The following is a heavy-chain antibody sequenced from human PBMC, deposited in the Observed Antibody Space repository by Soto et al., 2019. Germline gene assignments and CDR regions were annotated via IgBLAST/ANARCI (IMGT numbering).Heavy chain of an antibody. CDR1: GGTFSSYT. D-gene: IGHD4-17*01. Sequence: QVQLVQSGAEVKKPGSSVKVSCKASGGTFSSYTISWVRQAPGQGLEWMGRIIPILGIANYAQKFQGRVTITADKSTSTAYMELSSLRSEDTAVYYCARFDYGGNSEPWYFDLWGRGTLVTVSS. V-gene: IGHV1-69*02. CDR3: ARFDYGGNSEPWYFDL. J-gene: IGHJ2*01. CDR2: IIPILGIA.